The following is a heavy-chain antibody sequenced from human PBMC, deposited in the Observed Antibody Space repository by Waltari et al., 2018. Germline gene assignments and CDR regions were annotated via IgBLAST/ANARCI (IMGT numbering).Heavy chain of an antibody. J-gene: IGHJ6*03. CDR1: GFTFSSYA. CDR3: AREPLDYYYYMDV. V-gene: IGHV3-30-3*01. CDR2: ISYDGSNK. Sequence: QVQLVESGGGVVQPGRSLRLSCAASGFTFSSYAMHWVRQAPGKGLEWVAVISYDGSNKYYADSVKGRFTISRDNSKNTLYLQMNSLRAEDTAVYYCAREPLDYYYYMDVWGKGTTVTISS.